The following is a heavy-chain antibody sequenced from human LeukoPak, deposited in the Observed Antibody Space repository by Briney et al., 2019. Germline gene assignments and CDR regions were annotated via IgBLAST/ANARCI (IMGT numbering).Heavy chain of an antibody. CDR1: GGSKTTRD. CDR3: ARLGSYSDC. J-gene: IGHJ4*02. V-gene: IGHV4-4*09. CDR2: IHSSGST. D-gene: IGHD1-26*01. Sequence: SETLSLTCAVSGGSKTTRDWSCIRQPPGKGLEWIGYIHSSGSTHYNPSLRSRVVTSLDTSKNQFSLKLSSVTAADTAVYYCARLGSYSDCWGQGTLVTVSS.